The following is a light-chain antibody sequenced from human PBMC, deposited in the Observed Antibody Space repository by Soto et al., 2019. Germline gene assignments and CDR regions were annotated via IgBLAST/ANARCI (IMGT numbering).Light chain of an antibody. CDR2: EVS. Sequence: QSALTQPASVSGSPGQPITISCTGTSSDVGGYNYVSWYQQHPGKAPKLMIHEVSNRPSGVSNRFSGSKSSNTASLTISGLQAEDEADYYCSSYTSSSTLLYVFGTGTKGTVL. CDR3: SSYTSSSTLLYV. V-gene: IGLV2-14*01. J-gene: IGLJ1*01. CDR1: SSDVGGYNY.